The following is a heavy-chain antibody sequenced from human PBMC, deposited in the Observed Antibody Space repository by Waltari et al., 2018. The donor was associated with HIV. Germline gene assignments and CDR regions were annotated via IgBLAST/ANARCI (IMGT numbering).Heavy chain of an antibody. D-gene: IGHD3-3*01. CDR1: GFTFSSYG. CDR2: IIPMLNAP. CDR3: ARAKDYGVVIDAFDI. J-gene: IGHJ3*02. V-gene: IGHV3-30*03. Sequence: QVQLVESGGDVVQPGRSLRLSCAASGFTFSSYGLHWVRQAPGKGLEWMGGIIPMLNAPKYAQKLQDRVTISADESATTVYLELGSLRYEDTAMYYCARAKDYGVVIDAFDIWGQGTMVTVSS.